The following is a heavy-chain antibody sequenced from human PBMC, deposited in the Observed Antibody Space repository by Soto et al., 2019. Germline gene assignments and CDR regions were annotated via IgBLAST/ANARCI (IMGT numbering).Heavy chain of an antibody. CDR2: VKHDGSEK. Sequence: GGSLRLSCAASGFTFSSYWMSWVRQAPGKGLEWVAKVKHDGSEKYYVDSVKGRFTISRDNSRNTLDLQMNSLRAEDTAVYYCAKDTYYYDRSGYYTYDHWGQGTQITVSS. D-gene: IGHD3-22*01. CDR3: AKDTYYYDRSGYYTYDH. CDR1: GFTFSSYW. V-gene: IGHV3-7*01. J-gene: IGHJ1*01.